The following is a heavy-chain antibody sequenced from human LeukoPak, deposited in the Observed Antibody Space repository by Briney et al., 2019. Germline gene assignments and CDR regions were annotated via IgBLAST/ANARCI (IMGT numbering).Heavy chain of an antibody. CDR2: ISDSGGST. V-gene: IGHV3-23*01. CDR1: GFTFSSYG. Sequence: GGSLRLSCAASGFTFSSYGMSWVRQAPGKGLEWVSGISDSGGSTYYADSVKGRFTISRDNSKNTLYLQMHSLRAEDTAVYYCAKQRGYDHGPLDFWGQGTLVTVSS. D-gene: IGHD5-12*01. CDR3: AKQRGYDHGPLDF. J-gene: IGHJ4*02.